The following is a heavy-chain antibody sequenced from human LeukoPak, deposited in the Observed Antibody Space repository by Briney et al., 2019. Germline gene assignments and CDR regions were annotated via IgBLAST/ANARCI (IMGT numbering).Heavy chain of an antibody. D-gene: IGHD6-13*01. CDR2: IDPGDSDT. J-gene: IGHJ4*02. CDR3: ARRGGFLAAADLEQGFDY. CDR1: GYSFTSYW. V-gene: IGHV5-51*01. Sequence: GESRKISCKGSGYSFTSYWIGWVRQMPGKGLEWMGIIDPGDSDTRYSPSFQGQVTISADKSISTAYLQWSSLKASDTAMYYCARRGGFLAAADLEQGFDYWGQGTLVTVSS.